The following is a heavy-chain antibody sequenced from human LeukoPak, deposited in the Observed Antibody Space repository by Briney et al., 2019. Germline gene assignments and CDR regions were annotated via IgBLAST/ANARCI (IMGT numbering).Heavy chain of an antibody. Sequence: GGSLRLSCAASGFTFSQYWVSWVRQAPGKGREGVANIKHDRREKQDGSEKNYVDSVKGRFTNSRDNAKNSMYLQMNSLRAEDTAVYYCARSGRGVDSFYFYMDVWGKGTTVTLSS. D-gene: IGHD3-10*01. V-gene: IGHV3-7*01. CDR2: IKHDRREKQDGSEK. J-gene: IGHJ6*03. CDR1: GFTFSQYW. CDR3: ARSGRGVDSFYFYMDV.